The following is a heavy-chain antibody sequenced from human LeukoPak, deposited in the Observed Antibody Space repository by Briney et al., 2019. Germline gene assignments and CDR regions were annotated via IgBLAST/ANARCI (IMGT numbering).Heavy chain of an antibody. CDR1: GSLFTSYW. Sequence: GASLQISCKGSGSLFTSYWIGWGRPLPGKGLEWMGILYPGDSNTRSSPSFQGQVTISADKSISAAYLQWSSLKASDTAMYYCARRLSSSSPKTYYYYYGMDVWGQGTTVTVSS. CDR3: ARRLSSSSPKTYYYYYGMDV. J-gene: IGHJ6*02. V-gene: IGHV5-51*01. D-gene: IGHD6-6*01. CDR2: LYPGDSNT.